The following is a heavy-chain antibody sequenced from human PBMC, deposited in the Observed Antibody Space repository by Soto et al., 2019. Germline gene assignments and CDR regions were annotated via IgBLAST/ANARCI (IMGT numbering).Heavy chain of an antibody. J-gene: IGHJ5*02. Sequence: SETLSLTCAVSGYSISSGYYWGWIRQPPGKGLEWIGSIYHSGSTYYNPSLKSRVTVSVDTSKNQFSLKLSSVTAADTAVYYCARAVGYCSSTSCYTGWFDPWGQGTLVTVSS. D-gene: IGHD2-2*02. CDR3: ARAVGYCSSTSCYTGWFDP. CDR2: IYHSGST. V-gene: IGHV4-38-2*01. CDR1: GYSISSGYY.